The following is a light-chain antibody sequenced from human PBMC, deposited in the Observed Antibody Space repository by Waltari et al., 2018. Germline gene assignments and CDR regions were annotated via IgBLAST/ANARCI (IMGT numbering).Light chain of an antibody. V-gene: IGLV2-23*02. CDR1: SSDVGSYHL. Sequence: QSALPQPASVSGSPGQSITISCTGTSSDVGSYHLVSWYHHHPGKVPKLMIFEVTKRPSGVSNRFSGSKSGNTASLTISGLQAEDEADYYCCSYAGSSTHVVFGGGTKLTVL. CDR2: EVT. J-gene: IGLJ2*01. CDR3: CSYAGSSTHVV.